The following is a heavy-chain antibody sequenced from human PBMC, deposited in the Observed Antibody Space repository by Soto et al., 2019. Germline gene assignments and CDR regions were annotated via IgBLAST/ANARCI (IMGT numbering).Heavy chain of an antibody. CDR1: GGSISSYY. J-gene: IGHJ5*02. Sequence: PSETLSLTCTVSGGSISSYYRSWIRQPPGKGLEWIGHIYYSGSTNYNPSLKSRVTISVDTSKNQLSLKLSSVTAADTAVYYCARVRDCSGGTCYSWWFDPWGQGTLVTVS. V-gene: IGHV4-59*01. CDR2: IYYSGST. CDR3: ARVRDCSGGTCYSWWFDP. D-gene: IGHD2-15*01.